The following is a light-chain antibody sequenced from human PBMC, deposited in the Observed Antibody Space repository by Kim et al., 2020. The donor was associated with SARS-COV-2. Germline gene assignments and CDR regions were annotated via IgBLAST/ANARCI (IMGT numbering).Light chain of an antibody. CDR3: HHYYNWPRT. CDR1: QSVSSK. Sequence: VSPGERANLSGRASQSVSSKLAWYQQKPGQGPRLLIYNASTRATGIPAGFSGSGSGTEFTLTISRLQSEDFAVYYCHHYYNWPRTFGQGTKVDIK. J-gene: IGKJ1*01. CDR2: NAS. V-gene: IGKV3-15*01.